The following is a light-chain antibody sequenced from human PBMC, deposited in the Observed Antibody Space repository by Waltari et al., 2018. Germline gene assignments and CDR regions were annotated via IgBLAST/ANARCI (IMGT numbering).Light chain of an antibody. V-gene: IGLV4-69*01. CDR3: QTGGHGTWV. CDR2: VNSDGSH. CDR1: SGHINNV. J-gene: IGLJ3*02. Sequence: QLVLTQSPSASASLGASVKLTCTLSSGHINNVIAWLQQRPEKGPRYLMKVNSDGSHNKGDGFPDRFSGYGSGAERYLSISSLQSEDEADYICQTGGHGTWVFGGGTKLTVL.